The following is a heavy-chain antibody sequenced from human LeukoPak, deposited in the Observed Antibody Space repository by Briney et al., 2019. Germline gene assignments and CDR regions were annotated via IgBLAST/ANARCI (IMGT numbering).Heavy chain of an antibody. V-gene: IGHV3-23*01. D-gene: IGHD2-8*01. CDR2: ISRSGGGT. CDR1: GFTFSNYA. J-gene: IGHJ2*01. CDR3: AKNGVNDWDFDL. Sequence: GGSLRLSCAASGFTFSNYALSWVHQAPGKGLDWVSGISRSGGGTYNADSVKGRFTTSRDNSKNTLYPQMNSLRAEDTAVYYCAKNGVNDWDFDLWGRGTLVTVSS.